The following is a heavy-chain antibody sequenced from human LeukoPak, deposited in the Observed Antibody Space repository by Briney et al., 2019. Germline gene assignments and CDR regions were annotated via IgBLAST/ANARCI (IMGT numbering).Heavy chain of an antibody. J-gene: IGHJ4*02. Sequence: PSETLSLTCTVSGGSISSGGYYWSWIRQHPGKGLEWIGYIYYSGSTYYNPSLKSRVTISVDTSKNQFSLKLSSVTAADTAVYYCARGPVLRYFDWFTPPDYWGQGTLVTVSS. V-gene: IGHV4-31*03. CDR1: GGSISSGGYY. CDR2: IYYSGST. D-gene: IGHD3-9*01. CDR3: ARGPVLRYFDWFTPPDY.